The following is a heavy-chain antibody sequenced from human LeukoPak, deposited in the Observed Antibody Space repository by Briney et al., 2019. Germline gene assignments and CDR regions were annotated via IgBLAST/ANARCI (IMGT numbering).Heavy chain of an antibody. D-gene: IGHD3-9*01. CDR2: IYYSGST. V-gene: IGHV4-39*01. CDR3: ARQYFDWPRNCGYFDY. CDR1: GGSISSSSYY. Sequence: PETLSLTCTVSGGSISSSSYYWGWIRQPPGKGLEWIGSIYYSGSTYYNPSLKSRVTISVDTSKNQFSLKLSSVTAADTAVYYCARQYFDWPRNCGYFDYWGQGTLVTVSS. J-gene: IGHJ4*02.